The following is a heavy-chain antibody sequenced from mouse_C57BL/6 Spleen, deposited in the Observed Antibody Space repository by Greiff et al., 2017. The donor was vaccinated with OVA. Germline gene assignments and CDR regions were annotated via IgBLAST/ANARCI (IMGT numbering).Heavy chain of an antibody. J-gene: IGHJ3*01. CDR1: GYTFTSYW. CDR3: ARGGYGSSPWFAY. D-gene: IGHD1-1*01. CDR2: IDPSDSYT. V-gene: IGHV1-69*01. Sequence: QVQLQQPGAELVMPGASVKLSCKASGYTFTSYWMHWVKQRPGQGLEWIGEIDPSDSYTNYNQKFKGKSTLTVDKSSSTAYMQLSSLTSEDSAVYYCARGGYGSSPWFAYWGQGTLVTVSA.